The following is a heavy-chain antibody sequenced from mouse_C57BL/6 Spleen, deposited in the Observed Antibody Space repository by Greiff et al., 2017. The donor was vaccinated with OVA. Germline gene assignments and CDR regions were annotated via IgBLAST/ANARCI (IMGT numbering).Heavy chain of an antibody. CDR3: ARAPLDSSGYVDYFDY. CDR2: IHPNSGST. J-gene: IGHJ2*01. D-gene: IGHD3-2*02. V-gene: IGHV1-64*01. Sequence: VQLQQPGAELVKPGASVKLSCKASGYTFTSYWMHWVKQRPGQGLEWIGMIHPNSGSTNYNEKFKSKATLTVVKSSSTADMQLSSLTSEESAVYYCARAPLDSSGYVDYFDYWGRVTTLTVS. CDR1: GYTFTSYW.